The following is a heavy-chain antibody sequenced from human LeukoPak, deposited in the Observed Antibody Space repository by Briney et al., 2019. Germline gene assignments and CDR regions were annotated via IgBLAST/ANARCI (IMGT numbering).Heavy chain of an antibody. Sequence: PGGSLRLSCAASGFTFDDYAMHWVRQAPGKGLEWVSGISWNSGSIGYADSVKGRFTISRDNAKNSLYLQMNSLRAEDTAVYYCVRDLGGRSGHWGQGTLVTASS. CDR3: VRDLGGRSGH. J-gene: IGHJ4*02. CDR1: GFTFDDYA. D-gene: IGHD1-26*01. V-gene: IGHV3-9*01. CDR2: ISWNSGSI.